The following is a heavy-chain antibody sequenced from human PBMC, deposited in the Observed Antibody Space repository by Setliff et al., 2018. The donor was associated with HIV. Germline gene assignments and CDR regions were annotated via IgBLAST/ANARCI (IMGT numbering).Heavy chain of an antibody. Sequence: ASVKVSCKTSGSSFSNYDVNWIRQAPGQGLEWMGWINPISGGTNYAQNLQGRVTMTRDTSTNTAYMELSRLTSDDTAVYFCARPYSTGWYYFDYWGQGTLVTVSS. CDR3: ARPYSTGWYYFDY. V-gene: IGHV1-2*02. J-gene: IGHJ4*02. D-gene: IGHD6-19*01. CDR2: INPISGGT. CDR1: GSSFSNYD.